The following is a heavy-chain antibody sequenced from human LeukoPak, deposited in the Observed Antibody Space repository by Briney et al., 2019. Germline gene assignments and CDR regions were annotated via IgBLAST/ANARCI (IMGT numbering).Heavy chain of an antibody. J-gene: IGHJ5*02. Sequence: GGSLRLSCAASGFTFSSYSMNWVRQAPGKGLEWVSYISSSSSTIYYADSVKGRFTISRDNAKNSLYLQMSSLRAEDTAVYYCARGHEDYVWWFDPWGQGTLVTVSS. CDR3: ARGHEDYVWWFDP. D-gene: IGHD4-17*01. V-gene: IGHV3-48*01. CDR1: GFTFSSYS. CDR2: ISSSSSTI.